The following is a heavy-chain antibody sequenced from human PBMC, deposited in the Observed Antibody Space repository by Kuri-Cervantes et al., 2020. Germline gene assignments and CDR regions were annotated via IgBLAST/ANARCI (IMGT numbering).Heavy chain of an antibody. V-gene: IGHV3-23*01. CDR3: ARFIAAAGNPGEN. Sequence: RGSLRLSCAASGFTFSSYSMDWVRQAPGKGLEWVSAISGSGGSTYYADSVKGRFTISRDNSKNTLYLQMNSLRAEDTAVYYCARFIAAAGNPGENWGQGTLVTVSS. CDR1: GFTFSSYS. D-gene: IGHD6-13*01. J-gene: IGHJ4*02. CDR2: ISGSGGST.